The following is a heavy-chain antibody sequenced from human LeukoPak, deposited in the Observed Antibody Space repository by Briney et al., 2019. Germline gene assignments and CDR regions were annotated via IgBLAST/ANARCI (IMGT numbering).Heavy chain of an antibody. Sequence: ASVKVSCKASGYTFTGYYMHWVRQAPGQGLEWMGWISAYNGNTNYAQKLQGRVTMTTDTSTSTAYMELRSLRSDDTAVYYCARDVVVVTVIFDYWGQGTLVTVSS. CDR2: ISAYNGNT. CDR1: GYTFTGYY. J-gene: IGHJ4*02. D-gene: IGHD2-21*02. CDR3: ARDVVVVTVIFDY. V-gene: IGHV1-18*04.